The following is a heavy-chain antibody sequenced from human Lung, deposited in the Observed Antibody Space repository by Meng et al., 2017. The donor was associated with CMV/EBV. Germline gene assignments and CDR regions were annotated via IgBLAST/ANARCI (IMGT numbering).Heavy chain of an antibody. Sequence: SCADSGFTFSSYAMHWVRQAPGKGLEWVAFIRYDGSNKYYADSVKGRFTISRDNSKNTLYLQMNSLRAEDTAVYYCAKVVRLGYCSSTSCPARSYYYYGMDVXGQGXTVTVSS. CDR3: AKVVRLGYCSSTSCPARSYYYYGMDV. D-gene: IGHD2-2*01. J-gene: IGHJ6*02. V-gene: IGHV3-30*02. CDR1: GFTFSSYA. CDR2: IRYDGSNK.